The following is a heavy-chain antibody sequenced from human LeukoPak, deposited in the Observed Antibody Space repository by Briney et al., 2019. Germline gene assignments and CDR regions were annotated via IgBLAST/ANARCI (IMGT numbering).Heavy chain of an antibody. J-gene: IGHJ6*03. V-gene: IGHV4-4*07. CDR1: GDSITEFY. Sequence: PSETPSLTCTVSGDSITEFYWSWIRRPAGKGLEWIGHIDTSGNTNYNPSLRSRVSMSLDRSKNQFSLEVMSATAADSAVYFCARAAGGDAVYYGSGRRYYSYYMDVWGKGTTVTISS. CDR3: ARAAGGDAVYYGSGRRYYSYYMDV. CDR2: IDTSGNT. D-gene: IGHD3-10*01.